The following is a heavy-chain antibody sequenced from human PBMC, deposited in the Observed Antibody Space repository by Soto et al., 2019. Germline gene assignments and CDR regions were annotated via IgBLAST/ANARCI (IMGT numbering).Heavy chain of an antibody. D-gene: IGHD4-17*01. J-gene: IGHJ4*02. CDR1: GFTFSSYA. Sequence: GGSLRLSCVASGFTFSSYAMSWVRQAPGKGLEWVSAISGSGGSTYYADSVKGRFTISRDNSKNTLYLQMNSLRAEDTAVYYCAKSPAFDYGDYLLTPDFDYWGQGTLVTVSS. CDR3: AKSPAFDYGDYLLTPDFDY. CDR2: ISGSGGST. V-gene: IGHV3-23*01.